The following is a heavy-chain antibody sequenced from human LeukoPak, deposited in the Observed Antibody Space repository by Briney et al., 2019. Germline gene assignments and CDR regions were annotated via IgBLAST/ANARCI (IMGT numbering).Heavy chain of an antibody. CDR1: GGSISSSSYY. V-gene: IGHV4-39*01. Sequence: SETLSLTCTVSGGSISSSSYYWGWIRQPPGKGLEWIGSIYYSGSTYYNPSLKSRVTISVDTSKNQFSLKLSSVTAADTAVYYCARHSQEGIAAAGKGWFDPWGQGTLVTVSS. D-gene: IGHD6-13*01. CDR2: IYYSGST. J-gene: IGHJ5*02. CDR3: ARHSQEGIAAAGKGWFDP.